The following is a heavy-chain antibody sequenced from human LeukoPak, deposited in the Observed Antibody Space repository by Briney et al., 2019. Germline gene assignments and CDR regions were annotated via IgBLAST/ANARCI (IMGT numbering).Heavy chain of an antibody. V-gene: IGHV4-59*01. Sequence: SETLSLTCTVSGGSISGNYWSWIRQPPGKGLEWIGYMYYRGTIKYNPSLKSRVTMSVDPSKNQISLKLTSVTAADTAVYYCARVLLAGTTDYWGQGTLVTVSS. CDR3: ARVLLAGTTDY. D-gene: IGHD1-7*01. J-gene: IGHJ4*02. CDR1: GGSISGNY. CDR2: MYYRGTI.